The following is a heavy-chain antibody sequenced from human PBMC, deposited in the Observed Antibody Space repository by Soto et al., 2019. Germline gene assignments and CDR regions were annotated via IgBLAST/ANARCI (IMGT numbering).Heavy chain of an antibody. CDR1: GYTLTSYG. D-gene: IGHD6-13*01. CDR3: VRRHVSATGIDWFDP. Sequence: GDAVKVSCKASGYTLTSYGIHWVRRETGQRLEWVGWINAANGDTKYSPKFQGRVTITSDTSASTTYMELSSLRSEDTAVYYCVRRHVSATGIDWFDPWGQGTLVT. CDR2: INAANGDT. V-gene: IGHV1-3*01. J-gene: IGHJ5*02.